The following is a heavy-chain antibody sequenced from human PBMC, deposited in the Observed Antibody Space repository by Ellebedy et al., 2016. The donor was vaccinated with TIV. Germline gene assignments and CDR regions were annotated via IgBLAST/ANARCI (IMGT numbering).Heavy chain of an antibody. J-gene: IGHJ4*02. CDR2: ISAYNGNT. D-gene: IGHD1-26*01. V-gene: IGHV1-18*04. CDR1: GYNFTSYY. CDR3: ARARTSYDY. Sequence: ASVKVSCXASGYNFTSYYMHWVRQAPGQGLEWMGWISAYNGNTNYAQKLQGRVTMTTDTSTSTAYMELRSLRSDDTAVYYCARARTSYDYWGQGTLVTVSS.